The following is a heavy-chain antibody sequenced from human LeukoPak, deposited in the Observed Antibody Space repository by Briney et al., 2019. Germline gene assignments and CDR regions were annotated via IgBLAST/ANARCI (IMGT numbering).Heavy chain of an antibody. CDR2: INHSGSN. J-gene: IGHJ4*02. V-gene: IGHV4-34*01. CDR3: AREGRTSTVTNVFDY. Sequence: SETLSLTCAVYGGSFSGYYWSWIRQPPGKGLEWIGEINHSGSNNYNPSLKSRVTISVDTSKNQFSLKLSSVTAADTAVYYCAREGRTSTVTNVFDYWGQGTLVTVSS. CDR1: GGSFSGYY. D-gene: IGHD4-17*01.